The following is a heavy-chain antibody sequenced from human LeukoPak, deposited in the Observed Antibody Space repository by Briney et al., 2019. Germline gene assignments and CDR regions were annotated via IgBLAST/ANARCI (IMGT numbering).Heavy chain of an antibody. Sequence: PGGSLRLSCAASGFTFSSYWMSWVRQAPGKGLEWVANIKQDGSEKYYVDSVKGRFIISRENAKNSLYLQMNSLRAEDTAVYYCAAIVDSSGWYWAAPGDSDAFDIWGQGTMVTVSS. CDR3: AAIVDSSGWYWAAPGDSDAFDI. J-gene: IGHJ3*02. CDR1: GFTFSSYW. V-gene: IGHV3-7*01. CDR2: IKQDGSEK. D-gene: IGHD6-19*01.